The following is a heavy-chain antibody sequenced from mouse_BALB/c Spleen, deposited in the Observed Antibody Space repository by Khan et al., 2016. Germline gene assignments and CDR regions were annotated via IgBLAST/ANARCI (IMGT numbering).Heavy chain of an antibody. Sequence: QFQLVQSGPELKRPGETVRISCKASGYTFTDSSMHWVKQAPGKGLKWMGWITTETEEPTYADDFKGRFAFSLDTSASTAYLQIDNLKNEDTATYFCTPYNCEFCFDSWGQCTTLTVSS. D-gene: IGHD1-3*01. J-gene: IGHJ2*01. CDR1: GYTFTDSS. CDR3: TPYNCEFCFDS. CDR2: ITTETEEP. V-gene: IGHV9-2-1*01.